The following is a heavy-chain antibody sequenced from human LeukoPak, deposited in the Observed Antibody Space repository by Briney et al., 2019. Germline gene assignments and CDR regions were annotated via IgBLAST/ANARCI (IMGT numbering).Heavy chain of an antibody. CDR2: IYSGGST. CDR3: ARDYYDSSGYYYVVGY. CDR1: GFTVSSNY. D-gene: IGHD3-22*01. V-gene: IGHV3-53*01. Sequence: GGSLRLSCAASGFTVSSNYMSWVRQAPGKGLEWVSVIYSGGSTYYADSVKGRFTISRDNSKNTLYLQMNSLRVEDTAVYYCARDYYDSSGYYYVVGYWGQGTLVTVSS. J-gene: IGHJ4*02.